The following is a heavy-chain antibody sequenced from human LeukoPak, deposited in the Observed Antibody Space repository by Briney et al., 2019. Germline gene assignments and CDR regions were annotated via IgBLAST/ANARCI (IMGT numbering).Heavy chain of an antibody. J-gene: IGHJ4*02. Sequence: GGSLRLSCAASGFTFSSYWMTWVRQGPGKGLEWVANIKPDGSLIYYVDSVKGRFTISRDNAKNSLYLQMNSLRAEDTAVYYCAKDESNGYKPYYFDYWGQGTLVTVSS. CDR3: AKDESNGYKPYYFDY. V-gene: IGHV3-7*01. D-gene: IGHD5-24*01. CDR2: IKPDGSLI. CDR1: GFTFSSYW.